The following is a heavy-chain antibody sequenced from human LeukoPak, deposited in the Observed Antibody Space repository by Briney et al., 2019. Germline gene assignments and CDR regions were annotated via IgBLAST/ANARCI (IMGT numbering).Heavy chain of an antibody. V-gene: IGHV3-7*01. CDR1: GFTFSTYW. D-gene: IGHD3-10*01. CDR3: ARWGSVTTVRGVVIPFDY. J-gene: IGHJ4*02. CDR2: INQDGSEK. Sequence: PGGSLRLYCAASGFTFSTYWMNWVRQAPGKGPEGVANINQDGSEKYYVDSVKVRFTSSRDNAKNSLYLQMNSLRAEDTAVYYCARWGSVTTVRGVVIPFDYWGQGVLVTVSS.